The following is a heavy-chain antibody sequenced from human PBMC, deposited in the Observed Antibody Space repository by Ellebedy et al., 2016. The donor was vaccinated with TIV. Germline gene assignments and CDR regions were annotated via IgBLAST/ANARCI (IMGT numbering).Heavy chain of an antibody. D-gene: IGHD6-13*01. CDR3: ARRMAAADIGGFDF. Sequence: PGGSLRLSCTVSGGSISTYYWNWIRQPPGKGLEWIGYIYFSGSTHYNPSLKSRVTMSVDTSKKQFSLKLNSVTAADTAVYYWARRMAAADIGGFDFWGHGTMVIVSS. V-gene: IGHV4-59*08. J-gene: IGHJ3*01. CDR2: IYFSGST. CDR1: GGSISTYY.